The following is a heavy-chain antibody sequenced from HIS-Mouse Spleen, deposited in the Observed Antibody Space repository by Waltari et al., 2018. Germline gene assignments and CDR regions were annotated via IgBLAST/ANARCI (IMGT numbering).Heavy chain of an antibody. CDR1: GGSISSSRYY. CDR3: AREIPYSSSWYDWYFDL. D-gene: IGHD6-13*01. CDR2: IYYSGST. V-gene: IGHV4-39*07. Sequence: QLQLQESGPVLVKPSETLSLTCTVAGGSISSSRYYWGWVRQPPWKGLEWIGSIYYSGSTYYNPSLKSRVTISVDTSKNQFSLKLSSVTAADTAVYYCAREIPYSSSWYDWYFDLWGRGTLVTVSS. J-gene: IGHJ2*01.